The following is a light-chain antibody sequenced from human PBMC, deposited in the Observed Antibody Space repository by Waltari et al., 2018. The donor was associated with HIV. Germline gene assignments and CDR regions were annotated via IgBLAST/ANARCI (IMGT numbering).Light chain of an antibody. CDR1: ALAKQY. J-gene: IGLJ1*01. CDR3: QAADTGGTRV. CDR2: KGT. Sequence: SFELTQPPSVSVSPGQTARITCSGDALAKQYTYWYQQKPGQAPVDMIYKGTERASGIPELFSGSSSGTTVTLTISGVQSEDEADYYGQAADTGGTRVFGPGTKVTVL. V-gene: IGLV3-25*03.